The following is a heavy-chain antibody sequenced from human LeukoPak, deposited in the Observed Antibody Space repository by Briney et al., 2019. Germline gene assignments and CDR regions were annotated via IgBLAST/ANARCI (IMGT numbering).Heavy chain of an antibody. D-gene: IGHD5-12*01. CDR2: ISYDGSNK. CDR3: ARGGLRYSGYDLDGY. V-gene: IGHV3-30-3*01. J-gene: IGHJ4*02. Sequence: PGGSLRLSCAASGFSFRTYWMNWVRQAPGKGLEWVAVISYDGSNKYFADSVKGRFTISRDNSKNTLYLQMNSLRAEDTAVYYCARGGLRYSGYDLDGYWGQGTLVTVSS. CDR1: GFSFRTYW.